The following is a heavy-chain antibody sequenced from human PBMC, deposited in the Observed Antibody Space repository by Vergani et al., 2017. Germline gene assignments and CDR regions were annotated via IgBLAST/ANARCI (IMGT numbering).Heavy chain of an antibody. CDR1: GFTFSSYA. CDR2: ISGSGGST. Sequence: EVQLLESGGGLVQPGGSLRLSCAASGFTFSSYAMSWVRQAPGKGLEWVSAISGSGGSTYYADSVKGRFTISRDNSKNTLYLQMNSLRAEDTAVYYCAINHLYCSSTSCRPNWFDPWGQGTLVTVSS. J-gene: IGHJ5*02. V-gene: IGHV3-23*01. D-gene: IGHD2-2*01. CDR3: AINHLYCSSTSCRPNWFDP.